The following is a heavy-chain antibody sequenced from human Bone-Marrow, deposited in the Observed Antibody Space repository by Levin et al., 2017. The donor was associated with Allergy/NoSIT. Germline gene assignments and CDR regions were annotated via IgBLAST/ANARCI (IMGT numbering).Heavy chain of an antibody. J-gene: IGHJ4*02. CDR2: ISYDGTRI. Sequence: GESLKISCAASGFTLVSYAMHWVRQAPGKGLEWVAVISYDGTRIYYADSVRGRFTISRDNSKNTLYLQMNSLRAEDTALYYCARAHTSGYYYFEYWGQGTLVTVSS. V-gene: IGHV3-30*04. D-gene: IGHD6-19*01. CDR3: ARAHTSGYYYFEY. CDR1: GFTLVSYA.